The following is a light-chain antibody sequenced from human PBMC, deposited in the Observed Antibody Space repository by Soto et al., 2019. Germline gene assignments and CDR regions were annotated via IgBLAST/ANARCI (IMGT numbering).Light chain of an antibody. CDR1: QSVSSSY. J-gene: IGKJ1*01. Sequence: EIVLTQSPGTLSLSPGERATLSCRASQSVSSSYLAWYQQKPGQAPRLLIYGASSRATGIPDRFSGSGSGTDFTLTISRLEPEDFAMYYWQQYGSSPQTFGQVTKVEIK. V-gene: IGKV3-20*01. CDR2: GAS. CDR3: QQYGSSPQT.